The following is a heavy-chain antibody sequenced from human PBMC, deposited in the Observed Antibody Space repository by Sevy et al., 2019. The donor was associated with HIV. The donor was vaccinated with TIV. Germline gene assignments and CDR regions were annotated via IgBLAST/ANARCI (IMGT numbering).Heavy chain of an antibody. CDR2: TYYRGNT. CDR1: GGSISSRSSY. Sequence: SETLSLTCSVSGGSISSRSSYWGWIRQPPGQGLEWVGSTYYRGNTYYNPSLKSRVTISVDTSKNQFSLNLSSVTAADTADYYCARHDGRSPEYLDYWGQGILVTVSS. CDR3: ARHDGRSPEYLDY. J-gene: IGHJ4*02. V-gene: IGHV4-39*01. D-gene: IGHD2-15*01.